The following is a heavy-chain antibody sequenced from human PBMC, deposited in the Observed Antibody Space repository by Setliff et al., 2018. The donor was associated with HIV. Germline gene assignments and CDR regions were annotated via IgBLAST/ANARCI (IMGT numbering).Heavy chain of an antibody. D-gene: IGHD3-3*01. Sequence: ASVKVSCKAFAYTFTAYYLHWVRQAPGQGLEWMGWINPNSGGTNYAQKFQGRVTMTRDTSISTAYMELSSLRYDDTAVYYCARGRDFWNGYYDFDSWGQGTLVTVSS. CDR1: AYTFTAYY. CDR3: ARGRDFWNGYYDFDS. J-gene: IGHJ4*02. V-gene: IGHV1-2*02. CDR2: INPNSGGT.